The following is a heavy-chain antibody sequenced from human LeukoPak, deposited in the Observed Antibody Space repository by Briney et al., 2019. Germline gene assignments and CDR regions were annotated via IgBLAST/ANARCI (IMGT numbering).Heavy chain of an antibody. D-gene: IGHD1-7*01. Sequence: GGSLRLSCAASGFTLSSSAMSWVRQAPGKGLYWVSAISGSGTGTYYADSVKGRFTISRDNSKNTLYLQMNSLRAKDTAVYYCAKEGGTGTRFDYWGQGTLVTVSS. J-gene: IGHJ4*02. V-gene: IGHV3-23*01. CDR1: GFTLSSSA. CDR3: AKEGGTGTRFDY. CDR2: ISGSGTGT.